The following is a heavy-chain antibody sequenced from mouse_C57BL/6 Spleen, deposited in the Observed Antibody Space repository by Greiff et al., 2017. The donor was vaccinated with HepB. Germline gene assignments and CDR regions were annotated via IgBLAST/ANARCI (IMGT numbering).Heavy chain of an antibody. Sequence: VQLQQPGAELVKPGASVKMSCKASGYTFTSYWITWVKQRPGQGLEWIGDIYPGSGSTNYNEKFKSKATLTVDTSSSTAYMQLSSLTSEDSAVYYCARSPYYYGSSPDAMDYWGQGTSVTVSS. D-gene: IGHD1-1*01. V-gene: IGHV1-55*01. J-gene: IGHJ4*01. CDR2: IYPGSGST. CDR3: ARSPYYYGSSPDAMDY. CDR1: GYTFTSYW.